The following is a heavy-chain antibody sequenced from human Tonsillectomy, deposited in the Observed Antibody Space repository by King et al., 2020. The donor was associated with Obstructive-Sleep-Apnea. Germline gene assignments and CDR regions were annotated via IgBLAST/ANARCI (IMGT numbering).Heavy chain of an antibody. Sequence: VQLVESGGGVVQPGRSLRLSCAASGFTFSSYAMHWVRQAPGKGLEWVAVISYDGSNKYYADSVKGRFTISRDNSKNTLFLQMNSLRAEDTAVYYCASDLDEVVVVITPDYYYSMDVWGQGTTVTVSS. J-gene: IGHJ6*02. V-gene: IGHV3-30-3*01. CDR1: GFTFSSYA. D-gene: IGHD3-22*01. CDR2: ISYDGSNK. CDR3: ASDLDEVVVVITPDYYYSMDV.